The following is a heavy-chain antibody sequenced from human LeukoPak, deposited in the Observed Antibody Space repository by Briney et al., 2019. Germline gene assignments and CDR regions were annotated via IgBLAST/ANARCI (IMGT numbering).Heavy chain of an antibody. D-gene: IGHD1/OR15-1a*01. CDR3: ARGEHSVDS. CDR2: VYSSGYT. Sequence: SETLSLTCTASGGAIRSHYWNWIRQPAGKGLEWIGRVYSSGYTNDSPFLKSRITMSVDMSKNQFSLRLNSVTAADTAVYYCARGEHSVDSWGQGMLVTASP. J-gene: IGHJ4*02. CDR1: GGAIRSHY. V-gene: IGHV4-4*07.